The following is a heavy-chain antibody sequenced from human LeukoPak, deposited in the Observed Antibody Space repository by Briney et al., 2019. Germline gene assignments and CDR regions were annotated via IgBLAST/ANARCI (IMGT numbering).Heavy chain of an antibody. CDR1: GFMFSNYG. CDR3: ARDRGGVGSDY. J-gene: IGHJ4*02. Sequence: PGGSLRLSCAASGFMFSNYGMHWVRQAPGKGLEYVSSISANGDGTYHANSVKGRFTISRNNSKNTLYLQMGSLRPEDTALYYCARDRGGVGSDYWGQGTLVTVSS. V-gene: IGHV3-64*01. D-gene: IGHD2-8*02. CDR2: ISANGDGT.